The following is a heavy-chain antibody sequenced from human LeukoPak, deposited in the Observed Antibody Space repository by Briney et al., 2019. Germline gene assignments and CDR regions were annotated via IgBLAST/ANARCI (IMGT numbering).Heavy chain of an antibody. CDR3: ARDDALATDGFDS. D-gene: IGHD5-24*01. CDR2: VSYDGNDK. J-gene: IGHJ4*02. Sequence: GRALRLSCVASGFTFTRYAMHCVRQAPGKGLEWVTVVSYDGNDKYYADSVKGRFTISRDNSENTVYLQMNSLRAEDTAVYYCARDDALATDGFDSWGQGTLVTVSS. CDR1: GFTFTRYA. V-gene: IGHV3-30*04.